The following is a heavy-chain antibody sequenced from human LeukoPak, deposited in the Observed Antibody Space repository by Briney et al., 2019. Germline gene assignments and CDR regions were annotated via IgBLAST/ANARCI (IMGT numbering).Heavy chain of an antibody. CDR3: AKSPYSSSWYGIDY. Sequence: GGSLRLSCAASGFTFSSYAMSWVRQAPGKGLEWVAVISYDGSNKYYADSVKGRFTISRDNSKNTLYLQMNSLRAEDTAVYYCAKSPYSSSWYGIDYWGQGTLVTVSS. CDR1: GFTFSSYA. J-gene: IGHJ4*02. D-gene: IGHD6-13*01. CDR2: ISYDGSNK. V-gene: IGHV3-30*18.